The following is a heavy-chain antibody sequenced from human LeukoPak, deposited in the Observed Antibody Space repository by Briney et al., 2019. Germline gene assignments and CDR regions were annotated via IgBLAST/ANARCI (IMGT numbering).Heavy chain of an antibody. CDR2: ISSNGGYI. CDR1: GFSFSTYA. Sequence: GGSLRLSCAGSGFSFSTYALHWVRQAPRKGLEYVSGISSNGGYIYYSNSVKGRFTISRDNSKNTVYLQMGGLRAEDMAVYYCARGRKSGTYKYYFDYWGQGTLVTVSS. D-gene: IGHD1-26*01. CDR3: ARGRKSGTYKYYFDY. V-gene: IGHV3-64*01. J-gene: IGHJ4*02.